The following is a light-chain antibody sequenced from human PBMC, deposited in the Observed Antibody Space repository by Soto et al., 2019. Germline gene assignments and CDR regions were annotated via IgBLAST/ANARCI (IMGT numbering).Light chain of an antibody. CDR1: QTIGSTY. CDR3: QQSYRTPHT. CDR2: GSS. Sequence: EIVLTQSPGTLSLSPGETATLSCRASQTIGSTYLAWYQQKPGQAPRLLIFGSSTRATGIPDRFSGSGSGTDFTLSISRLEPEDFATYYCQQSYRTPHTFGQGTKLETK. V-gene: IGKV3-20*01. J-gene: IGKJ2*01.